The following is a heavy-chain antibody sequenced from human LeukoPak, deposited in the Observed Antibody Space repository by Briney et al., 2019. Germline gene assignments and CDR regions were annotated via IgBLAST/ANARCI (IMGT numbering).Heavy chain of an antibody. CDR3: ARAFN. J-gene: IGHJ4*02. V-gene: IGHV3-11*06. Sequence: PGGSLRLSCTASGFTFSDHYMTWIRQAPGKGLEWVSYISSSGSDTDYRDSVKGRFTISRDNAKKSLFLQMNSLRVEDMAVYYCARAFNWGRGTQVTVSS. CDR2: ISSSGSDT. CDR1: GFTFSDHY.